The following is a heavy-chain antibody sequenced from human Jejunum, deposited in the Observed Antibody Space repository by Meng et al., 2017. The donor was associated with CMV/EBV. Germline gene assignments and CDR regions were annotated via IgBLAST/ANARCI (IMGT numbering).Heavy chain of an antibody. V-gene: IGHV3-74*01. CDR1: GFTFSSYW. J-gene: IGHJ4*02. Sequence: SLRLSCAASGFTFSSYWMHWVRQAPGGGLVWVSRISSDGSSTSYADSVKGRFTISRDNAKNTLYLQMNSLRAEDTAVYYCASNRGYWGQGTLVTVSS. CDR2: ISSDGSST. CDR3: ASNRGY.